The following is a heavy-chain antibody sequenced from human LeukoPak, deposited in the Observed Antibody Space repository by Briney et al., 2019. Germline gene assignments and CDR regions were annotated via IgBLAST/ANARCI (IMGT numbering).Heavy chain of an antibody. D-gene: IGHD3-22*01. Sequence: GGSLRLSCAASGFSFSTYSMSWVRQAPGKGLEWVSCIISSSSYIFYADSVRGRFTISRDNAKNSLYLQMNSLRAEDTAVYYCAKKGYYDGSGYYMYYFDHWGQGTLVTVSS. V-gene: IGHV3-21*04. CDR2: IISSSSYI. J-gene: IGHJ4*02. CDR3: AKKGYYDGSGYYMYYFDH. CDR1: GFSFSTYS.